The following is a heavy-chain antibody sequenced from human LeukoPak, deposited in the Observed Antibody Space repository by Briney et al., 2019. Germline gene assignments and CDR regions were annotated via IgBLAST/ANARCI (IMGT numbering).Heavy chain of an antibody. CDR1: GLTFSSYG. Sequence: GGSLRLSCAASGLTFSSYGMHWVRQAPGKGLEWVAVIRYDGSNKYYADSVKGRFTISRDNSKNTLYLQMNSLRAEDTAVYYCAKDQCSSTSCYPSYYYYYYYMDVWGKGTTVTVSS. D-gene: IGHD2-2*01. V-gene: IGHV3-30*02. CDR3: AKDQCSSTSCYPSYYYYYYYMDV. J-gene: IGHJ6*03. CDR2: IRYDGSNK.